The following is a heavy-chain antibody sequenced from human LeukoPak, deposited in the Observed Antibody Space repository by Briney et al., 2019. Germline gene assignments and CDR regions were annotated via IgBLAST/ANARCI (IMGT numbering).Heavy chain of an antibody. J-gene: IGHJ4*02. CDR2: IYSGDNT. V-gene: IGHV3-66*01. CDR3: ARDKWVT. D-gene: IGHD5-18*01. Sequence: RPGGSLRLSCAASGFTISSNYMSWVRQAPGKGLEWVSVIYSGDNTYYADSVKGRFIITRDNSNNTVYLQMNSLRAEDTAVYYCARDKWVTWGQGTLVTVSS. CDR1: GFTISSNY.